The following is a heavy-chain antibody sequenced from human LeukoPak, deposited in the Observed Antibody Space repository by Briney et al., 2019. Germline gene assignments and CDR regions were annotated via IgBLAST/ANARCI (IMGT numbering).Heavy chain of an antibody. CDR3: AWRDGYLRGDF. Sequence: PGGALRLSRAASGFXFSDEYMSWIRQAPGEGLEWVSYISNSGTYTNYADSVRGRFTISRDNAKHSLYLQMNSLKTEDTAVYYCAWRDGYLRGDFWGQGTLVTVSS. V-gene: IGHV3-11*03. D-gene: IGHD5-24*01. J-gene: IGHJ4*02. CDR1: GFXFSDEY. CDR2: ISNSGTYT.